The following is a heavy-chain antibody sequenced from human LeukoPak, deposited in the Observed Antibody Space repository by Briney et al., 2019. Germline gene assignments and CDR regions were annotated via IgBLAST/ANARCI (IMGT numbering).Heavy chain of an antibody. Sequence: GSLRLSCAASGFAVSSNHMSWVRQAPGKGLEWVSVIYSGGSTYYADSVKGRFTISRDNSKNTLYLQMNSLRAEDTAVYYCARGYDFWSSYYFDYWGQGTLVTVSS. J-gene: IGHJ4*02. CDR3: ARGYDFWSSYYFDY. CDR1: GFAVSSNH. V-gene: IGHV3-66*01. CDR2: IYSGGST. D-gene: IGHD3-3*01.